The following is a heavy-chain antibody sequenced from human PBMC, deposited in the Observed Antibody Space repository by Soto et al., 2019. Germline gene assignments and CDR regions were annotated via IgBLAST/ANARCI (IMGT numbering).Heavy chain of an antibody. CDR2: IYHSGST. J-gene: IGHJ5*02. V-gene: IGHV4-4*02. D-gene: IGHD3-10*01. CDR3: ASQEGPYGNNWFDP. CDR1: GGSISSSNW. Sequence: PSETLSLTCAVSGGSISSSNWWSWVRQPPGKGLEWIGEIYHSGSTNYNPSLKSRVTISVDKSKNQFSLKLSSVTAADTAVYYCASQEGPYGNNWFDPRGQRTPVTVSS.